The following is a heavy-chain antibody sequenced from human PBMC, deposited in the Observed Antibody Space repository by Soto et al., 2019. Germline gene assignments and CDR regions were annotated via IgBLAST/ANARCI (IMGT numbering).Heavy chain of an antibody. CDR3: ARIGSYYYDSSGYLH. CDR2: IYYSGST. V-gene: IGHV4-39*01. Sequence: SETLSLTXTVSGGSISSSSYYWGWIRQPPGKGLEWIGSIYYSGSTYYNPSLKSRVTISVDTSKNQFSLKLSSVTAADTAVYYCARIGSYYYDSSGYLHWGQGTLVTVSS. D-gene: IGHD3-22*01. CDR1: GGSISSSSYY. J-gene: IGHJ4*02.